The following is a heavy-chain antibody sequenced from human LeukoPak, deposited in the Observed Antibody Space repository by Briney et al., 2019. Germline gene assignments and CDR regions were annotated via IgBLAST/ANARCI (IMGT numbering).Heavy chain of an antibody. Sequence: PGGSLGVCCAASGFTFRSYWMGWVRQAPGKGLEWVANIKEDGSDKYYVDSVKGRFTISRDNAKNSLYLQMNSLRAEDTAVYYCAREIGGYSSSGYNWFDPWGQGALVTVSS. CDR3: AREIGGYSSSGYNWFDP. CDR1: GFTFRSYW. CDR2: IKEDGSDK. D-gene: IGHD6-6*01. V-gene: IGHV3-7*01. J-gene: IGHJ5*02.